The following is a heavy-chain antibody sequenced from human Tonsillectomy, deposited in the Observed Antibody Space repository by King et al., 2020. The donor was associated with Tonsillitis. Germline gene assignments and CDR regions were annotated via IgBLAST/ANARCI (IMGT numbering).Heavy chain of an antibody. Sequence: VQLVESGGGLVQPGGSLRLSCAASGFTFSSYWMSWVRQAPGKGLEGVANIKQDGSGKYYVDSVKGRFTISRDNAKNSLYLQMNSLRAEDTAVYYCARDMGSDIAAFSAAFDIWGQGTMVTVSS. CDR3: ARDMGSDIAAFSAAFDI. J-gene: IGHJ3*02. CDR1: GFTFSSYW. CDR2: IKQDGSGK. D-gene: IGHD6-6*01. V-gene: IGHV3-7*01.